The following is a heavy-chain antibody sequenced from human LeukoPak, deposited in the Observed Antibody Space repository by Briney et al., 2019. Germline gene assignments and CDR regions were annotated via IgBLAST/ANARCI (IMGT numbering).Heavy chain of an antibody. V-gene: IGHV4-59*01. CDR2: IYNSGST. J-gene: IGHJ4*02. Sequence: SETLSLTCTVPGGSISIYFWSWIRQPPGQGLEWTGYIYNSGSTNYNPSLKSRVTISVDTSKNQFSLNLSSVTAADTAIYYCARDRGGGNYHFDYWGQGTLVTVSS. CDR3: ARDRGGGNYHFDY. CDR1: GGSISIYF. D-gene: IGHD1-26*01.